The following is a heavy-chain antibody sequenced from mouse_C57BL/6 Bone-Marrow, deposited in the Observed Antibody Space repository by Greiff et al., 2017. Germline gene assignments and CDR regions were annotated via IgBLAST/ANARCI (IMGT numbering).Heavy chain of an antibody. CDR3: ARGGTTGFAY. D-gene: IGHD1-1*01. Sequence: VQLQQSGAELVRPGTSVKVSCKASGYAFTNYLIEWVKQRPGQGLEWIGVINPGSGGTKYHEKFKGKATLTADKSSRTAYMQLSSLTSEDSAVYFCARGGTTGFAYWGQGTLVTVSA. J-gene: IGHJ3*01. CDR1: GYAFTNYL. CDR2: INPGSGGT. V-gene: IGHV1-54*01.